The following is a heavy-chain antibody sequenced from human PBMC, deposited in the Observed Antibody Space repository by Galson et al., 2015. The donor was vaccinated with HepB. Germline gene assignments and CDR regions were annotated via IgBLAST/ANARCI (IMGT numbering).Heavy chain of an antibody. CDR2: MNPNSGNT. CDR3: ARGRAAY. V-gene: IGHV1-8*01. CDR1: GYTLTSFD. D-gene: IGHD2-15*01. Sequence: SVKVSCKASGYTLTSFDIHWLRQATGQGPEWMGWMNPNSGNTGYAQKFQGRVTMTRNTSISTAFMALRSLRFEDTAVYYCARGRAAYWGQGTQVTVSS. J-gene: IGHJ4*02.